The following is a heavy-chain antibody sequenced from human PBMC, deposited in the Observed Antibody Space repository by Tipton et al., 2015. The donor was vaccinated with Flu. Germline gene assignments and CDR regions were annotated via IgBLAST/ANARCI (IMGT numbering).Heavy chain of an antibody. CDR1: GGSISSYY. CDR3: ASGIAARLDAFDI. Sequence: TLSLTCTVSGGSISSYYWSWIRQPAGKGLEWIGRIYTSGSTNYNPSLKSRVTISVDTSKNQFSLKLSSVTAADTAVYYCASGIAARLDAFDIWGQGTMVTVAS. D-gene: IGHD6-6*01. J-gene: IGHJ3*02. V-gene: IGHV4-4*07. CDR2: IYTSGST.